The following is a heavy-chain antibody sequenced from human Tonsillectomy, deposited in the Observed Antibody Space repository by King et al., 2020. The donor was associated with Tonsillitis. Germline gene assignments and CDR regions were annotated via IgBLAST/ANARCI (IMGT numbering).Heavy chain of an antibody. V-gene: IGHV3-7*01. Sequence: VQLVESGGGLVQPGGSLRLSCAASGFTFSTYWMSWVRQAPGKGLEWVANIKQDGSEIYYVDSVKGRFTISRDNVKNSLYLQMNRLRAEDTAMYYCAIYDFWSGYYPYWGQGTLVTVSS. CDR2: IKQDGSEI. D-gene: IGHD3-3*01. J-gene: IGHJ4*02. CDR3: AIYDFWSGYYPY. CDR1: GFTFSTYW.